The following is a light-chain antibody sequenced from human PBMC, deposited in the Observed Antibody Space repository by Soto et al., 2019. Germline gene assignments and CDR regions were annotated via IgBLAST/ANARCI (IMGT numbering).Light chain of an antibody. J-gene: IGKJ5*01. Sequence: DIHMTQSPSSLSASVGYIFTITCQASQNINNYLNWYKQKPGRAPKLLIYDASNLEAGVPSRLRGSGSGTDFTFTISRMQPEDIATYYCQQYENLPTFGQGTRLEIK. V-gene: IGKV1-33*01. CDR2: DAS. CDR1: QNINNY. CDR3: QQYENLPT.